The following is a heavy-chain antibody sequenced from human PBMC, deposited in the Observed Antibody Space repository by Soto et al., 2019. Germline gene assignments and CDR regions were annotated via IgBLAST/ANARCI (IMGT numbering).Heavy chain of an antibody. V-gene: IGHV4-31*03. CDR1: GGSISSGGYY. Sequence: QVQLQESGPGLVKPSQTLSLTCTVSGGSISSGGYYWSWIRQHPGKGLEWIGYIYYSGSTYYNPSLKSRVTISVDPSKNQFSLKLSSVTAADTAVYYCARGGNYGGRLGWFDPWGQGTLVTVSS. CDR2: IYYSGST. J-gene: IGHJ5*02. D-gene: IGHD4-17*01. CDR3: ARGGNYGGRLGWFDP.